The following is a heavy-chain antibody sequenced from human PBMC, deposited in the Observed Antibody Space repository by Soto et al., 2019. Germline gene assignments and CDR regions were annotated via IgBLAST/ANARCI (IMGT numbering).Heavy chain of an antibody. V-gene: IGHV4-34*01. D-gene: IGHD3-10*01. CDR2: IYYSGST. CDR1: GGSFSGYY. Sequence: SETLSLTCAVYGGSFSGYYWSWIRQPPGKGLEWIGNIYYSGSTNYNPSLKSRVTISVDTSKNQFSLKVSSVTAADTAVYYCARRSYYXSGSIFDYWGQGTLVTVSS. CDR3: ARRSYYXSGSIFDY. J-gene: IGHJ4*02.